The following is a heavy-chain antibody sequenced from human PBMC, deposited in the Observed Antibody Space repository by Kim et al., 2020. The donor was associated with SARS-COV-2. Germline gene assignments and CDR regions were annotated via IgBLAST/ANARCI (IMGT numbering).Heavy chain of an antibody. Sequence: GGSLRLSCAASGFTFSSYWMHWVRQAPGKGLVWVSRINSDGSSTSYADSVKGRFTISRDNAKNTLYLQMNSLRAEDTAVYYCARANSRMVRGVINYYGMDVWGQGTTVTVSS. CDR3: ARANSRMVRGVINYYGMDV. CDR1: GFTFSSYW. J-gene: IGHJ6*02. V-gene: IGHV3-74*01. CDR2: INSDGSST. D-gene: IGHD3-10*01.